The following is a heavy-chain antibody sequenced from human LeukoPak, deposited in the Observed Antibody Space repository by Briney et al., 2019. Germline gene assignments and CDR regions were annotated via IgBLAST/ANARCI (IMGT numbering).Heavy chain of an antibody. D-gene: IGHD3-10*01. CDR1: GGYINDYY. Sequence: SETLSLTCTVSGGYINDYYWNWLRQPPGKGLEWIGFIYYRGTTNNNPSLKSRVTTSIDTSKKQFSLNLSSVTAADTAIYYCAGVFSGRRPFELWGQGILVTVSS. CDR3: AGVFSGRRPFEL. J-gene: IGHJ4*02. CDR2: IYYRGTT. V-gene: IGHV4-59*03.